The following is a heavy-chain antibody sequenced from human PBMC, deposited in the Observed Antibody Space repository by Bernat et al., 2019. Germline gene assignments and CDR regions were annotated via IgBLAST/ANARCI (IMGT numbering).Heavy chain of an antibody. Sequence: EVQLLESGGGLVQPGGSLRLSCAASGFTFSSFAMSWVRQAPGKGPEWVSAISGSTGSTYYADSVKGRFTISRDNSKNTLYLQMNSLSAEDTAVYYCAKESSDRSGIYWGQGTLVTVSS. J-gene: IGHJ4*02. D-gene: IGHD3-10*01. CDR1: GFTFSSFA. CDR2: ISGSTGST. CDR3: AKESSDRSGIY. V-gene: IGHV3-23*01.